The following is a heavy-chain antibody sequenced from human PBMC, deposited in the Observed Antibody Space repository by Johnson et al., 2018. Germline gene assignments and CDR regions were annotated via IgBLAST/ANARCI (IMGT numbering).Heavy chain of an antibody. V-gene: IGHV3-48*02. J-gene: IGHJ3*02. CDR1: GFTFSSYN. D-gene: IGHD1-26*01. CDR3: ARAGGWESLLNPKAFDI. CDR2: ISSSNSTM. Sequence: VQLVQSGGGLVQPGGSLRLSCAASGFTFSSYNMNWVRQAPGKGLEWVSYISSSNSTMFYADSVKGRFTISRDNAKNSLYMQMNSLRDEDTAVYYCARAGGWESLLNPKAFDIWGQGTIVTVSS.